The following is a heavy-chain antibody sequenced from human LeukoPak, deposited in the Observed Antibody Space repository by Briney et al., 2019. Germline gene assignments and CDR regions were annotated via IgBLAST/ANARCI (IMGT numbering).Heavy chain of an antibody. V-gene: IGHV3-30*03. CDR1: GFTFSSYG. CDR3: ARGTGRDIPGGDWFDP. J-gene: IGHJ5*02. CDR2: ISYDGSNK. Sequence: PGGSLRLSCAASGFTFSSYGMHWVRRAPGKGLEWVAVISYDGSNKYYADSVKGRFTISRDNSKNTLYLQMNSLRAEDTAVYYCARGTGRDIPGGDWFDPWGQGTLVTVSS. D-gene: IGHD2-15*01.